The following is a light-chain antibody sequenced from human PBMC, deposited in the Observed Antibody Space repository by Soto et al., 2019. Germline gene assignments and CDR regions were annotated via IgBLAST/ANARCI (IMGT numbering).Light chain of an antibody. V-gene: IGLV1-44*01. CDR2: SDN. CDR1: SSNLGSNS. CDR3: GAWDDSLNGWV. J-gene: IGLJ3*02. Sequence: QSVLTQPPSASGTPGQRVTISCSGSSSNLGSNSVNWYQQVPGTAPKLLISSDNQRPSGVPDRFSGSQSGPSASLAISGLQSEDEADYHCGAWDDSLNGWVFGGGTKLTVL.